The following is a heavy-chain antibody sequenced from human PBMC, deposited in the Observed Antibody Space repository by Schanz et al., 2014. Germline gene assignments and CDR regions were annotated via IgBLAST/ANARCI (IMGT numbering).Heavy chain of an antibody. CDR3: ARDGHSSIWDSYYFYGLDV. CDR1: GHPFTAYY. Sequence: QVQLVQSGPAVKKPGASVKVSCKASGHPFTAYYMHWVRQAPGQGLEWMGRINPNSGGTNYAENLQGRVTMTRDTSTSTVYMELSRLTSDDTALYYCARDGHSSIWDSYYFYGLDVWGQGTTVTVSS. J-gene: IGHJ6*02. CDR2: INPNSGGT. V-gene: IGHV1-2*06. D-gene: IGHD6-13*01.